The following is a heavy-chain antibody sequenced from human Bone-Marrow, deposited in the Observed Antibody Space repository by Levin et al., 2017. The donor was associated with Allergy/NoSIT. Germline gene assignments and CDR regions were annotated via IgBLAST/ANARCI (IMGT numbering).Heavy chain of an antibody. CDR2: INFNGIT. D-gene: IGHD1-1*01. Sequence: SQTLSLTCAVNGESFSGSFWTWIRQSPGRGLEWIGQINFNGITTYNPSLKSRVILSVDPTKKQFSLKLNYLTAADTAVYFCARGGEVPSQYYLDYWGQGTLVTVS. V-gene: IGHV4-34*01. CDR3: ARGGEVPSQYYLDY. CDR1: GESFSGSF. J-gene: IGHJ4*02.